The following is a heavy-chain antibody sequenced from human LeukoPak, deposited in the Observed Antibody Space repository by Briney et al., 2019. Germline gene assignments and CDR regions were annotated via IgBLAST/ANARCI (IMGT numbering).Heavy chain of an antibody. CDR2: IKQDGSEK. Sequence: GGSLRLSCAASGFSFSNYWMSWVRQAPGKGLEWVANIKQDGSEKYYVDSVKGRFTISRDNAKSSLFLQMNSLWADDTAVYYCARGGDDSTYRPVDYWGQGTLVTVSS. J-gene: IGHJ4*02. CDR1: GFSFSNYW. V-gene: IGHV3-7*01. CDR3: ARGGDDSTYRPVDY. D-gene: IGHD3-22*01.